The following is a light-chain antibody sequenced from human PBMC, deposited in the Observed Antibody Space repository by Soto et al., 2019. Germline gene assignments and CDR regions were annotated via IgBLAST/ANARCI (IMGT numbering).Light chain of an antibody. CDR1: SGHSTYA. V-gene: IGLV4-69*01. CDR3: PTWATVPDWV. Sequence: QPVLTQSPSASASLGASVKLTCTRSSGHSTYAFAWHQQQPEKGPRYLMKLDSDGSHSKGDGNPDRFSGSSSGAARYLTISFLQSEDEADYYCPTWATVPDWVFGGGTKLTVL. CDR2: LDSDGSH. J-gene: IGLJ3*02.